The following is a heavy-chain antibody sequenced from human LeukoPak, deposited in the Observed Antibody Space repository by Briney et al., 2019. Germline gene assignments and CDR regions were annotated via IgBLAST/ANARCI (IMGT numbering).Heavy chain of an antibody. Sequence: GASVKVSCKVSGYTLTELSMHWVRQAPGKGLEWMGGFDPEDGETIYAQKFQGRVTMTEDTSTDTAYMELSSLRSEDTAVYYCATGPTIAAAVTFDYWGQGTLVTVSS. J-gene: IGHJ4*02. CDR3: ATGPTIAAAVTFDY. D-gene: IGHD6-13*01. CDR1: GYTLTELS. CDR2: FDPEDGET. V-gene: IGHV1-24*01.